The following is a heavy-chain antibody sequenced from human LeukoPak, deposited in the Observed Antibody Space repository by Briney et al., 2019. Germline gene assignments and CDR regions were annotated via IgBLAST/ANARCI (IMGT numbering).Heavy chain of an antibody. V-gene: IGHV4-38-2*01. J-gene: IGHJ2*01. Sequence: SETLSLTCAVSGYSISSGYYWGWIRQPPGKGLEWIGSIYHSGGTYYNPSLKRRVTISVDTSKNQFSLKLSSVTAADTAVYYCARPYSSSSEWYFDLWGRGTLVTVSS. CDR1: GYSISSGYY. D-gene: IGHD6-6*01. CDR2: IYHSGGT. CDR3: ARPYSSSSEWYFDL.